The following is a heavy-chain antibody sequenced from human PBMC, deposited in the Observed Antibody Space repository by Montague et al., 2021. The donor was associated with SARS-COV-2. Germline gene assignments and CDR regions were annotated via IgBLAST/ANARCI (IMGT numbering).Heavy chain of an antibody. D-gene: IGHD3-22*01. CDR2: IYYTGNT. V-gene: IGHV4-34*01. Sequence: SETLSLTCAVYGGSFSGYHWSWIRRPPGKGLEWIGSIYYTGNTYXNPSLKSRVTISVVTSKNHFTLKLSSVTAAETAVYYCARLKRYFDSSGSPSAFDFWGQGTEVTVSS. CDR3: ARLKRYFDSSGSPSAFDF. CDR1: GGSFSGYH. J-gene: IGHJ3*01.